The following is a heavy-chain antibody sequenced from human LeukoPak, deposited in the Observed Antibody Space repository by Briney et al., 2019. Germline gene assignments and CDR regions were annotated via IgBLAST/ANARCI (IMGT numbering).Heavy chain of an antibody. CDR3: AREREIQLNYFDY. Sequence: GGSLRLSCAASGFTFSDYYMSWIRQAPGKGLEWVSYISSSGSTIYYADSVKGRFTISRDNAKNSLCLQMNSLRAEDTAVYCCAREREIQLNYFDYWGQGTLVTVSS. CDR2: ISSSGSTI. CDR1: GFTFSDYY. J-gene: IGHJ4*02. D-gene: IGHD5-18*01. V-gene: IGHV3-11*01.